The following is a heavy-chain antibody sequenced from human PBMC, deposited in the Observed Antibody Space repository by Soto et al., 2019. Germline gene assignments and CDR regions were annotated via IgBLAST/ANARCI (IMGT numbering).Heavy chain of an antibody. CDR3: AKDGGKAVAGTYYYYYYGMDV. J-gene: IGHJ6*02. V-gene: IGHV3-30*18. CDR1: GFTFHNYA. Sequence: GGSLRLTCAASGFTFHNYAMSWVRQAPGKGLEWVAVISYDGSNKYYADSVKGRFTISRDNSKNTLYLQMNSLRAEDTAVYYCAKDGGKAVAGTYYYYYYGMDVWGQGTTVTVSS. D-gene: IGHD6-19*01. CDR2: ISYDGSNK.